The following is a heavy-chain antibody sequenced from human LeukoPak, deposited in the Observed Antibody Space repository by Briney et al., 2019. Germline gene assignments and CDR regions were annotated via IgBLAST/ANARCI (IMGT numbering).Heavy chain of an antibody. V-gene: IGHV4-4*07. J-gene: IGHJ6*03. CDR3: ARLFISSEDYYYMDV. CDR2: IYTSGST. CDR1: GGSISSYY. Sequence: SETLSLTCTVSGGSISSYYWSWIRQPAGKGLEWIGRIYTSGSTNYNPSLKSRVTMSVDTSKNQFSLKLSSVTAADTAVYYCARLFISSEDYYYMDVWGKGTTVTVSS. D-gene: IGHD3-3*02.